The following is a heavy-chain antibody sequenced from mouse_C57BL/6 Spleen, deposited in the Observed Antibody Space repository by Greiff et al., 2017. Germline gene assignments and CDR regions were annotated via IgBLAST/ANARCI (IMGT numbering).Heavy chain of an antibody. CDR2: IYPGSGST. CDR1: GYTFTSYW. Sequence: VQLQQPGAELVKPGASVKMSCNASGYTFTSYWITWVKQRPGQGLEWIGDIYPGSGSTNYNEKFKSKATLTVDTSSSTAYMQLSSLTSEDSAVYYCARPYGNYGAMDYWGQGTSVTVSS. V-gene: IGHV1-55*01. J-gene: IGHJ4*01. D-gene: IGHD2-1*01. CDR3: ARPYGNYGAMDY.